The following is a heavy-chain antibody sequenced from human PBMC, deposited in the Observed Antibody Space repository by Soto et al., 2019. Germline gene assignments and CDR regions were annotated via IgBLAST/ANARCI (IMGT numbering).Heavy chain of an antibody. CDR2: ISSSSSTI. CDR3: ARELDMVRGVIINYFDY. Sequence: GGSLRLSCAASGFTFSGYSMNWVRKAPGKGLEWLSYISSSSSTIYYADSVKGRFTISRDNAKNSLYLQMKSLRADDTAVYYYARELDMVRGVIINYFDYWGQGTLVTVSS. CDR1: GFTFSGYS. D-gene: IGHD3-10*01. V-gene: IGHV3-48*01. J-gene: IGHJ4*02.